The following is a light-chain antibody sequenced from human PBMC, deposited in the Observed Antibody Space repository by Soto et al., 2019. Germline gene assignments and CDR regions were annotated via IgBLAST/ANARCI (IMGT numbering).Light chain of an antibody. CDR1: QSVSSSY. CDR2: GAS. V-gene: IGKV3-20*01. Sequence: EIVLTQSPGTLSLSPGERATLSCRASQSVSSSYLAWDQQKPGQAPRPLIYGASSRAIGIPDRFSGSGSGTDFTLTISRLEPEDCAVYYCQQYGSSPWTFGQGTKVEIK. CDR3: QQYGSSPWT. J-gene: IGKJ1*01.